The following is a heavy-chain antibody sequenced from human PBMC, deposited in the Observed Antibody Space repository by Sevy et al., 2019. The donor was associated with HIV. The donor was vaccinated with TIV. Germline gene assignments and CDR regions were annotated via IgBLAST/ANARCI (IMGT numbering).Heavy chain of an antibody. D-gene: IGHD3-22*01. CDR2: IYYSGST. CDR1: GGSISSYD. J-gene: IGHJ4*02. Sequence: SETLSLTCTVSGGSISSYDWSWIRQPPGKGLEWIGYIYYSGSTNYNPSLKSRVTISVGTSKNQFSLKLSSVTAADTAVYYCARDGVSSGYKESLYYFDYWGQGTLVTVSS. CDR3: ARDGVSSGYKESLYYFDY. V-gene: IGHV4-59*13.